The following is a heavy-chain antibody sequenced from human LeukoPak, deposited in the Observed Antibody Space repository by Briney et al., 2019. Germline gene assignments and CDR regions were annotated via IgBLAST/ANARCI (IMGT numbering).Heavy chain of an antibody. J-gene: IGHJ4*02. V-gene: IGHV3-23*01. D-gene: IGHD6-6*01. Sequence: GGSLRLSCAASGFTFSSYAMSWVRQAPGKGLEWVSAISGSGGSTYYADSVKGRFTISGDNSKNTLYLQMNSLRAEDTAVYYCAKGEQLALPGENLPGTSPPPGDYWGQGTLVTVSS. CDR3: AKGEQLALPGENLPGTSPPPGDY. CDR2: ISGSGGST. CDR1: GFTFSSYA.